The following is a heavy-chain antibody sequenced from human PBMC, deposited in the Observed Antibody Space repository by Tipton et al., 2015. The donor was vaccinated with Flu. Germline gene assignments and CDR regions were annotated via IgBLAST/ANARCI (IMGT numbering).Heavy chain of an antibody. CDR2: IKQDGSEK. J-gene: IGHJ4*02. CDR3: AREHGSMVVAANFDY. Sequence: SLRLSCAASGFTFSSYWMSWVRQAPGKGLEWVANIKQDGSEKYYVDSVKGRFTISRDNAKNSLYLQMNSLRAEDTAVYYCAREHGSMVVAANFDYWGQGTLVTVSS. D-gene: IGHD2-15*01. V-gene: IGHV3-7*01. CDR1: GFTFSSYW.